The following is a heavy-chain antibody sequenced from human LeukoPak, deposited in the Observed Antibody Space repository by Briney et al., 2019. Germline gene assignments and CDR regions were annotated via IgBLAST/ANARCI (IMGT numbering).Heavy chain of an antibody. J-gene: IGHJ4*02. CDR1: GGSFSGYY. CDR3: ARLGGYYDSTPGDY. CDR2: INHSGST. V-gene: IGHV4-34*01. D-gene: IGHD3-22*01. Sequence: SETLSLTCAVYGGSFSGYYWSWIRQPPGKGLEWIGEINHSGSTNYNPSLKSRVTISVGTSKNQFSLKLSSVTAADTAVYYCARLGGYYDSTPGDYWGQGTLVTVSS.